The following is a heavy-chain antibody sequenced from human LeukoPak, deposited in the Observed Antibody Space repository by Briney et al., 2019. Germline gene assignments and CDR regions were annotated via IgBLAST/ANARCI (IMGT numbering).Heavy chain of an antibody. D-gene: IGHD3-22*01. CDR3: ARETSDYYDTSGYYDYYYYMDV. CDR1: GGSISSSSYY. CDR2: IYPSGST. J-gene: IGHJ6*03. Sequence: PSETLSLTCTVSGGSISSSSYYWGWIRQPPGKGLEWIGRIYPSGSTNYNPSLKSRVTMSVDTSKNQFSLKLSSVTAADTAVYYCARETSDYYDTSGYYDYYYYMDVWGKGTTVTISS. V-gene: IGHV4-39*07.